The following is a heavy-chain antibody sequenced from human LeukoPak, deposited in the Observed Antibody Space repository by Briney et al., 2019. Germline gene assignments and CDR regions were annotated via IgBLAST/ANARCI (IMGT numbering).Heavy chain of an antibody. V-gene: IGHV1-18*01. J-gene: IGHJ4*02. CDR3: ASLPGIAAAGARTG. D-gene: IGHD6-13*01. Sequence: GASVKVSCKXSGYTFTSYGISWVRQAPGQGLEWMGWISAYNGNTNYSQKLQGRVTMTTDTSTSTAYMELRSLRSDDTAVYYCASLPGIAAAGARTGWGQGTLVTVSS. CDR1: GYTFTSYG. CDR2: ISAYNGNT.